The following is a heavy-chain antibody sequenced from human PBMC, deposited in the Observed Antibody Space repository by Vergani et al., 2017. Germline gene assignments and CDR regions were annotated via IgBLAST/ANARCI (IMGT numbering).Heavy chain of an antibody. CDR3: ARVLSIAARKGDNWFDP. V-gene: IGHV4-61*02. CDR2: IYTSGST. Sequence: QVQLQESGPGLVKPSQTLSLTCTVSGGSISSGSYYWSWIRQPAGKGLEWIGRIYTSGSTNYNPSLKSRVTISVDTSKNQFSLKLSSVTAADTAVYYCARVLSIAARKGDNWFDPWGQGTLVTVSS. D-gene: IGHD6-6*01. CDR1: GGSISSGSYY. J-gene: IGHJ5*02.